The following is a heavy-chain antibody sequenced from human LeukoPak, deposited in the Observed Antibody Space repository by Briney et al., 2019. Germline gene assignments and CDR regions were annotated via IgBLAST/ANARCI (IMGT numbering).Heavy chain of an antibody. CDR1: GGSISSGGYF. CDR3: ARGTYYDFWSGYYEIDY. CDR2: IYNRGST. Sequence: PSETLSLTCTVSGGSISSGGYFWSWIRQHPGKGLEWIGYIYNRGSTHYSPSLRSRITISVDSSKNQFSLQLTSVNAADTAVYYCARGTYYDFWSGYYEIDYWGQGTLVTVSS. J-gene: IGHJ4*02. V-gene: IGHV4-31*03. D-gene: IGHD3-3*01.